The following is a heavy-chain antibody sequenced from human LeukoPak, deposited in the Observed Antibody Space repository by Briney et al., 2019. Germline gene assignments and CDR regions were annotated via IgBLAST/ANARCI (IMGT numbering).Heavy chain of an antibody. D-gene: IGHD6-13*01. CDR3: ARSNPLWAAAGSFDP. CDR2: IYYSGST. Sequence: PSETLSLTCTVSGGSISSSSYYSGWIRQPPGKGLEWIGSIYYSGSTYYNPSLKSRVTIPVDTSKNQFSLKLSSVTAADTAVYYCARSNPLWAAAGSFDPWGQGTLVTVSS. CDR1: GGSISSSSYY. J-gene: IGHJ5*02. V-gene: IGHV4-39*07.